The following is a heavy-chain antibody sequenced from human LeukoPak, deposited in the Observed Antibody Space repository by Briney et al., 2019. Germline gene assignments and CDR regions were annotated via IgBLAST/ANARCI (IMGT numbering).Heavy chain of an antibody. D-gene: IGHD2-2*01. CDR3: ARDDIVVVPAAIRYYYYGMDV. Sequence: GGSLRLFCAAPGFIFNNYGLIWVRQAPGKGLQWVSAISDDGGGTTYAEFVKGRFTISRDNSKNTLYLQMNSLRAEDTAVYYCARDDIVVVPAAIRYYYYGMDVWGQGTTVTVSS. V-gene: IGHV3-23*01. CDR2: ISDDGGGT. J-gene: IGHJ6*02. CDR1: GFIFNNYG.